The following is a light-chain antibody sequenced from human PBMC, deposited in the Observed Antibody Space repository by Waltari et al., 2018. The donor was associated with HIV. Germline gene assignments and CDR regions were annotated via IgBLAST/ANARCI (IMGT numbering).Light chain of an antibody. CDR3: AAWDDSLNGHVL. CDR2: NNT. J-gene: IGLJ2*01. Sequence: QSVLTQPPSASGTPGQRVTFSCSGSSSNIGSNPVDWYQKLPGTAPRLLKYNNTQRPSGVADRCSGSKAGTSASLAISGLQSEDEADYYCAAWDDSLNGHVLFGGGTKLTVL. CDR1: SSNIGSNP. V-gene: IGLV1-44*01.